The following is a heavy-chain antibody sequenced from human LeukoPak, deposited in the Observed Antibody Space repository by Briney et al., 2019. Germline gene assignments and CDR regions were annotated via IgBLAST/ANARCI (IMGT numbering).Heavy chain of an antibody. CDR1: GGSISSYY. Sequence: SETLSLTCTVSGGSISSYYWSWILQPPGKGLEWIGYIYCSGSTNYNPSLKSRVTISVDTSKNQFSLKLSSVTAADTAVYYCARDGVGGTRYAFDIWGQGTMVTVSS. V-gene: IGHV4-59*01. D-gene: IGHD1-26*01. J-gene: IGHJ3*02. CDR3: ARDGVGGTRYAFDI. CDR2: IYCSGST.